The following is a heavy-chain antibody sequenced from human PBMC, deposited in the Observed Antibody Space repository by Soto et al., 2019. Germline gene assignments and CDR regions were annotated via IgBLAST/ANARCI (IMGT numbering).Heavy chain of an antibody. Sequence: QVQLVESGGGVVQPGRSLRLSCAASGFTFSSYGMHWVRQAPGKGLEWVAVISYDGSNKYYADSVKGRFTISRDNSKNTLYLQMNSLRAEDTAVYYCATTPDAFDIWGQGTMVTVSS. CDR1: GFTFSSYG. CDR3: ATTPDAFDI. J-gene: IGHJ3*02. V-gene: IGHV3-30*03. CDR2: ISYDGSNK.